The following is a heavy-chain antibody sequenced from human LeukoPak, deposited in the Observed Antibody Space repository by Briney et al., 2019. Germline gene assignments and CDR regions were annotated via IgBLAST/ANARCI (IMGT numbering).Heavy chain of an antibody. J-gene: IGHJ4*02. Sequence: GGSLRLSCAASGVTFSSYWMSWVRQAPGKGLEWVSAISGSGGSTYYADSVKGRFTISRDNSKNTLYLQMNSLRAEDTAVYYCARGIVDTAMVMDYWGQGTLVTVSS. CDR2: ISGSGGST. CDR1: GVTFSSYW. V-gene: IGHV3-23*01. CDR3: ARGIVDTAMVMDY. D-gene: IGHD5-18*01.